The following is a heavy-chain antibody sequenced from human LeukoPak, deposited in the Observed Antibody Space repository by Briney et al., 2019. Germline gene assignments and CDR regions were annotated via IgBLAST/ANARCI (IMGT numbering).Heavy chain of an antibody. CDR2: ISTYTGST. J-gene: IGHJ4*02. V-gene: IGHV1-18*01. CDR1: GYTFTDYH. CDR3: ARDRVGATHTDH. Sequence: VASVKVSCKGAGYTFTDYHINWVRQAPGQGLGRMGWISTYTGSTNYSHEVQGKGSITIDTSATRASLELTSTRPDDTAVYYSARDRVGATHTDHWGQGTLVTVSS. D-gene: IGHD1-26*01.